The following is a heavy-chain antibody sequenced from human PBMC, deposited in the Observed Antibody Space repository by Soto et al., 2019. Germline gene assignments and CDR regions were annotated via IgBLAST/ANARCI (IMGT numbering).Heavy chain of an antibody. J-gene: IGHJ3*01. D-gene: IGHD2-15*01. Sequence: EVQLVESGGGLVMPGGSLRLSCAASGFTFSSFHMNWVRQAPGKGLEWVSSINPGSTHIYYRDSGKGRFTISRDDSKNSVYLQMTGLRTEDTALYYCARGHCGGGGCYLRRDAFDVWGQGTMVTVSS. CDR2: INPGSTHI. CDR3: ARGHCGGGGCYLRRDAFDV. CDR1: GFTFSSFH. V-gene: IGHV3-21*01.